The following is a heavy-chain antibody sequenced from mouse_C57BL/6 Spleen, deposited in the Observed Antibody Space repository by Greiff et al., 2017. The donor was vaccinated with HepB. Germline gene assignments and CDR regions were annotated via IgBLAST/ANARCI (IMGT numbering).Heavy chain of an antibody. Sequence: QVQLQQSGPELVKPGASVKISCKASGYAFSSSWMNWVKQRPGKGLEWIGRIYPGDGDTNYNGKFKGKATLTADKSSSTAYMQRSNLTSEDSAVYFCARERGYGYGSSYGYFDVWGTGTTVTVSS. V-gene: IGHV1-82*01. CDR2: IYPGDGDT. J-gene: IGHJ1*03. CDR3: ARERGYGYGSSYGYFDV. CDR1: GYAFSSSW. D-gene: IGHD1-1*01.